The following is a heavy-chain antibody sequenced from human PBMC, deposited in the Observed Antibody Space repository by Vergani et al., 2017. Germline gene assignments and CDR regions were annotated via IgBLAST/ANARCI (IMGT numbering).Heavy chain of an antibody. CDR3: ASKRGACRAAYCHSYDF. D-gene: IGHD2-15*01. CDR1: GDSVISTDYH. J-gene: IGHJ4*02. V-gene: IGHV4-39*01. Sequence: QVQLQESVPGLVKPSETLSLTCTVSGDSVISTDYHWGWIRQPPGKGLEWIGSMDYSGSTSYNPSLESRISISFETPKNQFSLRLTSVTAADTAVYYCASKRGACRAAYCHSYDFWGPGTLGGVSS. CDR2: MDYSGST.